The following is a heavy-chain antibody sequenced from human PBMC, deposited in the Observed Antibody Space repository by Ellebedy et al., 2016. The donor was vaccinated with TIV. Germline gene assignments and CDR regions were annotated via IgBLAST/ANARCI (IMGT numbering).Heavy chain of an antibody. V-gene: IGHV4-30-2*01. CDR3: ARSRRSGYSSR. D-gene: IGHD6-13*01. J-gene: IGHJ4*02. Sequence: SETLSLXCAVSGGSISSGGYSWSWIRQPPGKGLEWIGYIYHSGSTYYNPSLKSRVTISVDTSKNQFSLKLSSVTAADTAVYYCARSRRSGYSSRWGQGTLVTVSS. CDR2: IYHSGST. CDR1: GGSISSGGYS.